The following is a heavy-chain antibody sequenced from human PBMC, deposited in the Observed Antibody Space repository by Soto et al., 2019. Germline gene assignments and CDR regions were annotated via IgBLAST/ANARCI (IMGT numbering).Heavy chain of an antibody. D-gene: IGHD3-16*01. J-gene: IGHJ4*02. CDR2: IYYSGST. Sequence: SETLSLTCTVSGGSISSSSYYWGWIRQPPGKGLEWIGSIYYSGSTYYNPSLKSRVTISVDTSKNQFSLKLSSVTAADTAVYYCASESLRLNYFDYWGQGTLVTVSS. CDR3: ASESLRLNYFDY. CDR1: GGSISSSSYY. V-gene: IGHV4-39*01.